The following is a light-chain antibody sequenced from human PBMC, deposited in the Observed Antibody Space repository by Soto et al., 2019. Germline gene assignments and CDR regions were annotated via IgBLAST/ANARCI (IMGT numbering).Light chain of an antibody. CDR3: QQYGSSPHT. V-gene: IGKV3-20*01. Sequence: EIVLTQSPGTLSLSPGERATLSCRASQSVSSSYLAWYQQKPGQAPRLLIYGASSRATGIPDRFSGSGSGTDFTLTISRLEPEDFAVYYWQQYGSSPHTFGGRTKVDIK. J-gene: IGKJ4*01. CDR2: GAS. CDR1: QSVSSSY.